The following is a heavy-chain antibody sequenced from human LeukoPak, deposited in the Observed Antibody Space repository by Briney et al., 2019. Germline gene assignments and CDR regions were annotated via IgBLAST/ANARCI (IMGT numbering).Heavy chain of an antibody. CDR2: IYYSGVT. Sequence: SETLSLTCAVSGGSITPYYWSWIRQSPGKGLEWIAYIYYSGVTNYNPSLKSRVTISVDTSKNQFSLNLNSVTAADTAVYYCVRHGRGYDSAFDYWGQGTLVTVSP. V-gene: IGHV4-59*08. CDR3: VRHGRGYDSAFDY. J-gene: IGHJ4*02. CDR1: GGSITPYY. D-gene: IGHD6-25*01.